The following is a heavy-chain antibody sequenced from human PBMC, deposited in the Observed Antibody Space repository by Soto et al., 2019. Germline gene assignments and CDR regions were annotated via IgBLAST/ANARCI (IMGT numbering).Heavy chain of an antibody. J-gene: IGHJ4*02. D-gene: IGHD3-22*01. CDR1: GYTFTSYG. CDR2: ISAYNGNT. Sequence: GASVKVSCKASGYTFTSYGISWVRQAPGQGLEWMGWISAYNGNTNYAQKLQGRVTMTTDTSTSTAYMELRSLRSDDTAVYYCARDRPLFYDSSGRAFDYWGQGTLVTVSS. CDR3: ARDRPLFYDSSGRAFDY. V-gene: IGHV1-18*04.